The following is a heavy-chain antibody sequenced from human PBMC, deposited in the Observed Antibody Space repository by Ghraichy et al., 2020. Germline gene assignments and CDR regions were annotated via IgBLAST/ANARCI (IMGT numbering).Heavy chain of an antibody. CDR2: INHSEST. CDR1: GGSFSGRN. CDR3: ARATLTDGMDV. D-gene: IGHD3-16*01. J-gene: IGHJ6*02. Sequence: SETLSLTCAVYGGSFSGRNWSWISKRPGTGQEWNGEINHSESTHSNSSLYSRVALSVDMSTTKDSLWLSSVTAADPAVYYCARATLTDGMDVWGQGTTVTVSS. V-gene: IGHV4-34*01.